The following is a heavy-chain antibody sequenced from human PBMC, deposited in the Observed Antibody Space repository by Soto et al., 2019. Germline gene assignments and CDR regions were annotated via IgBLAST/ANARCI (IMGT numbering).Heavy chain of an antibody. CDR2: IWYDGSNK. J-gene: IGHJ3*02. CDR1: GFTFSSYG. CDR3: ARDPNGAQGAFDI. D-gene: IGHD2-8*01. Sequence: GGSLRLSCAASGFTFSSYGMHWVRQAPGKGLEWVAVIWYDGSNKYYADSVKGRFTISRDNSKNTLYLQMNSLRAEDTAVYYCARDPNGAQGAFDIWGQGTMVTVSS. V-gene: IGHV3-33*01.